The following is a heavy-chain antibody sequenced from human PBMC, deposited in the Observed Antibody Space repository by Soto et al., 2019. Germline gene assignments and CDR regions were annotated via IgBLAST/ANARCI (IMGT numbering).Heavy chain of an antibody. V-gene: IGHV4-34*01. Sequence: PSETLSLTCAVYGESFSGYYWTWIRQPPGKGLEWIGEIYQGLSIVYNPSLKSRVTISVDTSKNQFSLKLSSVTAADTAVYYCARGRLSLYLVATTQRGFDPWGQGTLVTVSS. J-gene: IGHJ5*02. CDR2: IYQGLSI. D-gene: IGHD5-12*01. CDR3: ARGRLSLYLVATTQRGFDP. CDR1: GESFSGYY.